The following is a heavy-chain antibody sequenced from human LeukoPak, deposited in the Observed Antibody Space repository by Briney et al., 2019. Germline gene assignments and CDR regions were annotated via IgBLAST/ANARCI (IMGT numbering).Heavy chain of an antibody. Sequence: GASVKVSCKASGYTFTGYYMLWVRQAPGQGLGWMGRINPNSGGTNYAQKFQGRVTMTRDTSMSTVYMAVSRLRSDDTAVYNCAGAPNRRADYYDSSGGGLPSDYWGQGTLVTVSS. CDR1: GYTFTGYY. J-gene: IGHJ4*02. CDR2: INPNSGGT. CDR3: AGAPNRRADYYDSSGGGLPSDY. V-gene: IGHV1-2*06. D-gene: IGHD3-22*01.